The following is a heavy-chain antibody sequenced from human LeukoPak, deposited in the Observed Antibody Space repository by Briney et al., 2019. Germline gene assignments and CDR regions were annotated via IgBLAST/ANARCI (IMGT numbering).Heavy chain of an antibody. J-gene: IGHJ4*02. V-gene: IGHV5-51*01. D-gene: IGHD1-26*01. Sequence: GESLKISCKGSGYSFTTYWIAWVRQMPGKGLEWMGVIYPGDSDTRYSPSFQGQVTLSADRSISTAYLQWSSLKASDTAIYYCARALVGAATLSYWGQGTLVAVSS. CDR1: GYSFTTYW. CDR3: ARALVGAATLSY. CDR2: IYPGDSDT.